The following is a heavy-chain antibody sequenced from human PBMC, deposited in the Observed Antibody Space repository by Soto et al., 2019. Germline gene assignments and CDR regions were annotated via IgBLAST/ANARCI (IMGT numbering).Heavy chain of an antibody. Sequence: ETLSLTCAVYGGSFSGYYWSWIRQPPGKGLEWIGEINHSGSTNYNPSLKSRVTISVDTSKNQFSLKLSSVTAADTAVYYCARQGFDDYGDSNWFDPWGQGTLVTVSS. D-gene: IGHD4-17*01. CDR2: INHSGST. CDR3: ARQGFDDYGDSNWFDP. J-gene: IGHJ5*02. V-gene: IGHV4-34*01. CDR1: GGSFSGYY.